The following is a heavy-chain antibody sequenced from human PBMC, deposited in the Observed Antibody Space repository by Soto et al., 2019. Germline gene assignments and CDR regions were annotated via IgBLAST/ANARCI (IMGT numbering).Heavy chain of an antibody. Sequence: SSVKVSCKPSGGTFSSYTISWVRQAPGQGLEWMGRIIPILGIANYAQKFQGRVTITRDTSASTAYMELSSLRSEDTAVYYCATYDLPKDVFDYWGQGTLVTVSS. D-gene: IGHD3-3*01. J-gene: IGHJ4*02. V-gene: IGHV1-69*02. CDR1: GGTFSSYT. CDR2: IIPILGIA. CDR3: ATYDLPKDVFDY.